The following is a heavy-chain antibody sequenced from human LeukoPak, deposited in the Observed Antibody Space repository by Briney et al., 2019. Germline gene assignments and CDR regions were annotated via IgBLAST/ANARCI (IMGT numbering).Heavy chain of an antibody. D-gene: IGHD6-25*01. Sequence: SETLSLTCAVYGGSFSGYYWSWIRQPPGKGLEWIGEISHSGSTNYNPSLKSRVTISVDTSKNQFSLKLSSVTAADTAVYYCARGSGVMDVWGKGTTVTVSS. CDR2: ISHSGST. CDR3: ARGSGVMDV. V-gene: IGHV4-34*01. CDR1: GGSFSGYY. J-gene: IGHJ6*04.